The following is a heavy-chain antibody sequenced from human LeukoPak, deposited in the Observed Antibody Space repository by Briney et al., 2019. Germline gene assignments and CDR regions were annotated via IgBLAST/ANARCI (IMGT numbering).Heavy chain of an antibody. D-gene: IGHD5-18*01. CDR2: IIPIFGTA. CDR3: ARGGGYSYDWYFDL. Sequence: ASVKVSCKASGGTFSSYAISWVRQAPGQGLEWMGGIIPIFGTANYAQKFQGRVTITTDESTSTAYMELSSLRSEDTAVYYCARGGGYSYDWYFDLWGRGTLVTVSS. CDR1: GGTFSSYA. V-gene: IGHV1-69*05. J-gene: IGHJ2*01.